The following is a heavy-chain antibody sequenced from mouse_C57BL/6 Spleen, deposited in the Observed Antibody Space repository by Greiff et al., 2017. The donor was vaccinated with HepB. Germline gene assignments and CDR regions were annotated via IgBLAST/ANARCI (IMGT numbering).Heavy chain of an antibody. CDR1: GYSFTDYN. J-gene: IGHJ2*01. V-gene: IGHV1-39*01. CDR2: INPNYGTT. Sequence: EVQLQQSGPELVKPGASVKISCKASGYSFTDYNMNWVKQSNGKSLEWIGVINPNYGTTSYNQKFKGKATLTVDQSSSTAYMQLNSLTSEDSAVYYGASIGKRVLAHFDYWGQGTTLTVSS. CDR3: ASIGKRVLAHFDY. D-gene: IGHD5-1*01.